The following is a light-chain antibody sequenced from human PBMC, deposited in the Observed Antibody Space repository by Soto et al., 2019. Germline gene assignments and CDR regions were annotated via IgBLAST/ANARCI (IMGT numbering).Light chain of an antibody. V-gene: IGLV2-11*01. CDR1: SGDVGGYNY. CDR3: CSFAGAYTLDVV. J-gene: IGLJ2*01. Sequence: QSALTQPRSVSGSPGQSVTISCTGTSGDVGGYNYVSWYQHLPGKVPKLVIYEVAERPSGVPARFSGSKSGNTASLTISDLQPEDEADYYCCSFAGAYTLDVVFGGGTKLTVL. CDR2: EVA.